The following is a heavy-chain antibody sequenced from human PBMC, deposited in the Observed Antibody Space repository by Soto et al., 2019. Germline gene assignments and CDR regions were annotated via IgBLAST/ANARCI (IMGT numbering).Heavy chain of an antibody. Sequence: PGGSLRLSCAASGFTFSRYWMAWVRQAPGKGLEWVANINQDVSQKLYVDSVRGRFTISRDDSGNTLYLQMTSLRADDTAVYFCAKDWNDANYDYGTDVWGQGTTVTVSS. V-gene: IGHV3-7*01. D-gene: IGHD1-1*01. CDR1: GFTFSRYW. CDR3: AKDWNDANYDYGTDV. J-gene: IGHJ6*02. CDR2: INQDVSQK.